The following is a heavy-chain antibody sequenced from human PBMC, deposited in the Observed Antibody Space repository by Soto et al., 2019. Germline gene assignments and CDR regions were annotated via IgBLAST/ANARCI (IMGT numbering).Heavy chain of an antibody. CDR3: ARFCSGGSCYFADY. CDR1: GFTFSSYS. V-gene: IGHV3-21*01. D-gene: IGHD2-15*01. Sequence: EVQLVESGGGLVKPGGSLRLSCAASGFTFSSYSMNWVRQAPGKGPEWVSSISSSSSYIYYADSVKGRFTISRDNAKNSLYLQMNSLRAEDTAVYYCARFCSGGSCYFADYWGQGTLVTVSS. J-gene: IGHJ4*02. CDR2: ISSSSSYI.